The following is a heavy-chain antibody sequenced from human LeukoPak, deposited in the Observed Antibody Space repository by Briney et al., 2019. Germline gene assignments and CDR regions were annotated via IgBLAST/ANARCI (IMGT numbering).Heavy chain of an antibody. D-gene: IGHD3-16*02. CDR2: IKQDGSEK. J-gene: IGHJ3*02. Sequence: GGSLSLSCAASGFTFSSYAMSWVRQAPGKGLEWVANIKQDGSEKYYVDSVKGRFTISRDNAKNSLYLQMNSLRAEDTAVYYCASMGDYVWGSYRPGAFDIWGQGTMVTVSS. CDR3: ASMGDYVWGSYRPGAFDI. V-gene: IGHV3-7*01. CDR1: GFTFSSYA.